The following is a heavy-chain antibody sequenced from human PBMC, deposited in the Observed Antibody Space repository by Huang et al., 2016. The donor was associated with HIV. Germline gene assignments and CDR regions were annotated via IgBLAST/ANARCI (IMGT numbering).Heavy chain of an antibody. CDR2: INHNGNI. J-gene: IGHJ4*02. Sequence: VQLEQWGAGLLKTSETLSLTCAVYGGSFSGYFWSWLRQPPGKGLEWVGEINHNGNINCNPSLKSRVNMSIDTSKNQFSLHLTSLSAADTAVYYCARRYNGKCDYWGRGSQVTVPS. CDR3: ARRYNGKCDY. CDR1: GGSFSGYF. D-gene: IGHD5-12*01. V-gene: IGHV4-34*02.